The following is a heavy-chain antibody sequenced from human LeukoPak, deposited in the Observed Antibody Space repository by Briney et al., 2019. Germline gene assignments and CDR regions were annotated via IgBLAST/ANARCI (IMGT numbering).Heavy chain of an antibody. CDR1: GFTFSSYW. J-gene: IGHJ4*02. Sequence: GGSLRLSCAASGFTFSSYWMSWVRQAPGKGLEWVANIKQDGSEKYYVDSVKGRFTISRDNAKNSLYLQMNSLRAEDTAVYYCARDGGYSYGYAWDYWGQGILVTVSS. CDR2: IKQDGSEK. D-gene: IGHD5-18*01. V-gene: IGHV3-7*01. CDR3: ARDGGYSYGYAWDY.